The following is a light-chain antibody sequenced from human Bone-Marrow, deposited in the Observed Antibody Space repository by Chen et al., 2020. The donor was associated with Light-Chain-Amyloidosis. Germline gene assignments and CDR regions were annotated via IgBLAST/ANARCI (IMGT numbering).Light chain of an antibody. J-gene: IGLJ1*01. CDR1: SSDVGCDHH. Sequence: QSALTQPASVSGSPGQSITISCTGTSSDVGCDHHVSWHQQHPDKAAKLMIYEVTNRPSWVHAHVSGSKSDNTASLSISGIQNEDEADYFCSSYTITNTLVFGSGTRVT. V-gene: IGLV2-14*01. CDR2: EVT. CDR3: SSYTITNTLV.